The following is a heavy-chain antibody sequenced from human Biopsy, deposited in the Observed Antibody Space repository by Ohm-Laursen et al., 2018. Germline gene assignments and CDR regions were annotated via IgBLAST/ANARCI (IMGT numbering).Heavy chain of an antibody. CDR3: AGAGGHSF. CDR1: GFTFSNYN. CDR2: IHGSGRT. Sequence: GSLRLSCAASGFTFSNYNMNWVRQAPGKGLEWVSMIHGSGRTDYADSVKGRFTVSRDNSKDTVYLQMNALRVDDTAMYYCAGAGGHSFWGQGALVTVSS. J-gene: IGHJ4*02. V-gene: IGHV3-66*01. D-gene: IGHD3-16*01.